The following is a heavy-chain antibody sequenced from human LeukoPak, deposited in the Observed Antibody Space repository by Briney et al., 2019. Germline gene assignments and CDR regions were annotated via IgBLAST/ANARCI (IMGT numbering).Heavy chain of an antibody. CDR1: GYTFTSYG. D-gene: IGHD3-3*01. CDR3: AREGGYYDFWSGYYPHPAPTHFDY. J-gene: IGHJ4*02. Sequence: GASVKVSCKPSGYTFTSYGISWVRQAPGQGLECMGWISAYNGNTNYAQKLQGRVTMTTDTSTSTAYIELRSLRSDDTAVYYCAREGGYYDFWSGYYPHPAPTHFDYWGQGTLVTVSS. CDR2: ISAYNGNT. V-gene: IGHV1-18*01.